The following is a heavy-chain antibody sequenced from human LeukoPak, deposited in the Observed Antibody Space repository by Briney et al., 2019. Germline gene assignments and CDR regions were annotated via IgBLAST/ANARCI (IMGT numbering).Heavy chain of an antibody. V-gene: IGHV4-61*05. CDR3: ARGARAGYNLEPFDY. CDR2: IYYSGST. CDR1: GGSFSTNSNY. Sequence: SETLSLTCTVSGGSFSTNSNYWGWIRQPPGKGLEWIGYIYYSGSTKYNPSLKSRVTISVDTSKNQFSLKLSSVTAADTAVYYCARGARAGYNLEPFDYWGQGTLVTVSS. J-gene: IGHJ4*02. D-gene: IGHD5-24*01.